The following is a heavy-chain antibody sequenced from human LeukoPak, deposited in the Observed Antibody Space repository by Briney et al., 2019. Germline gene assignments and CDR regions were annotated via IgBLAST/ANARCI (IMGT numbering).Heavy chain of an antibody. V-gene: IGHV3-9*03. CDR1: GLPFVVYA. CDR3: AKDINRCSGTSCYLGYFDY. J-gene: IGHJ4*02. D-gene: IGHD2-2*01. Sequence: QPGGSWKLSWEAPGLPFVVYAMHWVRQAPGKALGWASGINGNSGSIDYADSVKGRFTISRDNAKNSLYLQMNSLRVEDMALYYCAKDINRCSGTSCYLGYFDYWGQGTLVTVSS. CDR2: INGNSGSI.